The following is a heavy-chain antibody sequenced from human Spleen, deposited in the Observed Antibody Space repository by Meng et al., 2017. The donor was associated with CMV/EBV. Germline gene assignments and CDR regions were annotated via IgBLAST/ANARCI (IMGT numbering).Heavy chain of an antibody. V-gene: IGHV3-23*01. Sequence: GGSLRLSCAASGFTFSSYGMSWVRQAPGKGLEWVSSINPSGGSTDYADSVKGRSTISRDNNKNALYLQLNRLRAEDTAVYYCAKDNDLWSGYYFPYDYWGQGTLVTVSS. J-gene: IGHJ4*02. CDR3: AKDNDLWSGYYFPYDY. D-gene: IGHD3-3*01. CDR1: GFTFSSYG. CDR2: INPSGGST.